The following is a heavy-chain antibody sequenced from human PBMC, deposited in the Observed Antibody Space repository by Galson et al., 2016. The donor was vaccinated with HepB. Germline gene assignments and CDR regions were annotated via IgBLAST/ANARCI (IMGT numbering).Heavy chain of an antibody. CDR2: LGSGT. V-gene: IGHV3-23*01. CDR3: AKDRVYAAVNWFDP. D-gene: IGHD5/OR15-5a*01. Sequence: SLRLSCAASGFTFSKYAMTWVRQAPGKGLGWVSSLGSGTYYADSVKGRFTISRDNSRNTLYLQMNSLRAEDTAVYYCAKDRVYAAVNWFDPWGQGTLVTVSS. J-gene: IGHJ5*02. CDR1: GFTFSKYA.